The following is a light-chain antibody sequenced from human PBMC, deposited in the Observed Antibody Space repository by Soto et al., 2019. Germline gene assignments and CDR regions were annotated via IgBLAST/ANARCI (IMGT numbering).Light chain of an antibody. CDR1: QDIRGA. CDR2: DVS. V-gene: IGKV1-13*02. Sequence: AIQVAQSPSSLSASVGDRVTITCRASQDIRGALAWYQQKPGKAPRLLIFDVSTLETGVPSRFSGGGSGTDFTLTISSLQPEDFGTYYCQPFNSYPITFGHGTRLEIK. J-gene: IGKJ5*01. CDR3: QPFNSYPIT.